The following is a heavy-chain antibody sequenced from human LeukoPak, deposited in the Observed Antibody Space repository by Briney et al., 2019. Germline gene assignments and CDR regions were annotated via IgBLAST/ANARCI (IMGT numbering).Heavy chain of an antibody. Sequence: PSETLCLTCAVSGGSFSGYYWSWIRQPPGKGLEWIWEINNSGSTNYNPSLKSRVTISVDTSKNQFSLKLSSVTAADTAVYYCARVLYDYVWGRYRFDYWGQGTLVTVSS. CDR2: INNSGST. J-gene: IGHJ4*02. V-gene: IGHV4-34*01. D-gene: IGHD3-16*02. CDR3: ARVLYDYVWGRYRFDY. CDR1: GGSFSGYY.